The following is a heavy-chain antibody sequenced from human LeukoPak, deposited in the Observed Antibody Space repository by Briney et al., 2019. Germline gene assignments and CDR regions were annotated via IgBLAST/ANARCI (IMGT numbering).Heavy chain of an antibody. CDR3: ARDFQWLRSLDY. V-gene: IGHV3-30-3*01. D-gene: IGHD5-12*01. CDR2: ISYDGSNK. CDR1: GFTFSRYA. Sequence: GGSLRLSCAASGFTFSRYAFHWVRQAPGKGLEWVAVISYDGSNKYYADSVKGRFTISRDNSKNTLYMQMNSLRAEDTAVYYCARDFQWLRSLDYWGQGTLVTVSS. J-gene: IGHJ4*02.